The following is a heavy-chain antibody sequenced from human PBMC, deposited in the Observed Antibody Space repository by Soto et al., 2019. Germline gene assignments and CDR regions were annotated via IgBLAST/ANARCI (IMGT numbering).Heavy chain of an antibody. Sequence: PSETLSLTCTVSGGSISSGGYYWSCIRQHPGKGLEWIGYIYYSGSTYYNPSLKSRVTISVDTSKNQFSLKLSSVTAADTAVYYCARGWAYCGGDCPPGYYYYYGMDVWGQGTTVTVSS. V-gene: IGHV4-31*03. CDR1: GGSISSGGYY. J-gene: IGHJ6*02. CDR3: ARGWAYCGGDCPPGYYYYYGMDV. D-gene: IGHD2-21*02. CDR2: IYYSGST.